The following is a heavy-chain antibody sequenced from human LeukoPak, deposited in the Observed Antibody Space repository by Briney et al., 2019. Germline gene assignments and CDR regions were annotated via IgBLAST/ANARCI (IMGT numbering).Heavy chain of an antibody. CDR3: ARGRPMGADY. Sequence: PGGSLRLSCAASGVTFSSYSMNWVRQAPGKGLELVSSISSSSSYIYYADSLKGRFTISRDKAKNPLYLQMNSLRAEDTAVYYCARGRPMGADYWGQGTLVTVSS. V-gene: IGHV3-21*01. CDR2: ISSSSSYI. J-gene: IGHJ4*02. D-gene: IGHD3-10*01. CDR1: GVTFSSYS.